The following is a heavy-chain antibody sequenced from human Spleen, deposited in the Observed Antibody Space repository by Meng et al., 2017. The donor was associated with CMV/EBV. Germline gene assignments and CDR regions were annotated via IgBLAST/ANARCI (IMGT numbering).Heavy chain of an antibody. CDR2: IYYSGRT. V-gene: IGHV4-39*01. Sequence: CGGCMGSGGCYGGGSGQPPGEGLEWVGSIYYSGRTYGDPSLKSRVTISGDTSKNQFSLKLSSVTAADTAVYYCARQPTYSYYFDYWGQGTLVTVSS. CDR1: GGCMGSGGCY. D-gene: IGHD2-21*01. CDR3: ARQPTYSYYFDY. J-gene: IGHJ4*02.